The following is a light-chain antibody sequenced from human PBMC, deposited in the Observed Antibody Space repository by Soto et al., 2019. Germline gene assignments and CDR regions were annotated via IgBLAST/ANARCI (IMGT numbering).Light chain of an antibody. Sequence: EIVLTQSPATLSLSPGERATLSCRASQSVTSYLAWYQQKPGQGPRLLIYDVSNRAAGIPARFSGSGSATDCTLTISSLEPEDFAVYYCQQCKSWPLTFGGGTKVEIK. CDR1: QSVTSY. CDR3: QQCKSWPLT. CDR2: DVS. V-gene: IGKV3-11*01. J-gene: IGKJ4*01.